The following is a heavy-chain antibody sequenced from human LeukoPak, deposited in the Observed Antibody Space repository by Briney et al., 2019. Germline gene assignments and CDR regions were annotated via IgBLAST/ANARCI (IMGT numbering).Heavy chain of an antibody. D-gene: IGHD3-10*01. Sequence: SETLSLTCTVSGGSISSYYWSWIRQPPGKGLEWIGYIYNIGSTNYNPSLQSRVTISVDTSKNQFSLKLSSVTAADTAVYYCARVLLWFGTPNAFDIWGQGTMVTVSS. J-gene: IGHJ3*02. CDR2: IYNIGST. CDR1: GGSISSYY. V-gene: IGHV4-59*12. CDR3: ARVLLWFGTPNAFDI.